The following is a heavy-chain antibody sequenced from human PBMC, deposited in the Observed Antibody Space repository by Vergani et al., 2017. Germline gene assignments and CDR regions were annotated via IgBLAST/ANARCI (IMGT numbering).Heavy chain of an antibody. Sequence: QVQLVESGGGVVKPGRSLRLSCAASGFTFNQYGMHWVRQAPGKGLEWVAVTWYDGNNKQYADSVKGRFTISRDNSKSTMYLQMNSLRDEDTGVYYCAIDFRLLYNRFDPWGQGTLVTVSS. J-gene: IGHJ5*02. D-gene: IGHD1-14*01. CDR3: AIDFRLLYNRFDP. CDR1: GFTFNQYG. V-gene: IGHV3-33*01. CDR2: TWYDGNNK.